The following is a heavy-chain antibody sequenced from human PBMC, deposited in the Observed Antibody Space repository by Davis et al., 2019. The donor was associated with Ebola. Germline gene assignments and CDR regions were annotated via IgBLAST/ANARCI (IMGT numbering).Heavy chain of an antibody. CDR1: GFTFSNAW. V-gene: IGHV3-21*04. J-gene: IGHJ6*02. Sequence: GGSLRLSCAASGFTFSNAWMNWVRQAPGKGLEWASSISSSSSYIYYADSVKGRFTISRDNAKNSLYLQMNSLRSEDTAVYYCATILYPVSYYYYGMDVWGQGTTVTVSS. CDR2: ISSSSSYI. D-gene: IGHD2-8*01. CDR3: ATILYPVSYYYYGMDV.